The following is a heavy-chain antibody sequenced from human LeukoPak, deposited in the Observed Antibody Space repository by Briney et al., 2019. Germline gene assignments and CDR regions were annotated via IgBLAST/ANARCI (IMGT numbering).Heavy chain of an antibody. CDR1: GFTFSSYA. Sequence: PGGSLRLSCAASGFTFSSYAMSWVRQAPGKGLEWVSAISGSGGSTYYADSAKGRFTISRDNSKNTLYLQMNSLRAEDTAVYYCAKLIYCSSTSCAVEDYWGQGTLVTVSS. J-gene: IGHJ4*02. V-gene: IGHV3-23*01. CDR2: ISGSGGST. CDR3: AKLIYCSSTSCAVEDY. D-gene: IGHD2-2*01.